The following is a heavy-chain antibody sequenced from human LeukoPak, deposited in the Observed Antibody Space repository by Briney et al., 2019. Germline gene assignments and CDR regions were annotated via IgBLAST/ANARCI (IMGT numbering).Heavy chain of an antibody. J-gene: IGHJ4*02. V-gene: IGHV4-59*01. CDR1: GGSISSYY. CDR2: IYYSGST. D-gene: IGHD3-22*01. CDR3: ARDRAYYYDSSGPGTFDY. Sequence: SETLSLTCTVSGGSISSYYWSWIRQPPGKGLEWIGYIYYSGSTNYNPSLKSRVTISVDTSKNQFSLKLSSVTAADTAVYYCARDRAYYYDSSGPGTFDYWGQGTLVTVSS.